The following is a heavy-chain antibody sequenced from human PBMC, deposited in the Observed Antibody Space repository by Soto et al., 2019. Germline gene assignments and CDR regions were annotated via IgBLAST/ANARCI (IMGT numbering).Heavy chain of an antibody. D-gene: IGHD2-2*01. Sequence: ASVKVSCKASGYTFTSYGISWVRQAPGQGLEWMGWISAYNGNTNYAQKLQGRVTMTTDTSTSTAYMELRSLRSDDAAVYYCARDLWYCSSTSCAPFDYWGQGTLVTVSS. CDR1: GYTFTSYG. CDR3: ARDLWYCSSTSCAPFDY. J-gene: IGHJ4*02. V-gene: IGHV1-18*04. CDR2: ISAYNGNT.